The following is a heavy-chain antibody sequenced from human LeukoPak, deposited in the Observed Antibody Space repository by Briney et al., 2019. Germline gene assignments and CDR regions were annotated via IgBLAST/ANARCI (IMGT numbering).Heavy chain of an antibody. CDR1: GGSFSGYY. Sequence: SETLSLTCAVYGGSFSGYYWSWIRQPPGKGLEWIGEINHSGSTNYNPSLKSRVTISVDTSKNQFSLKLSSVTAADTAVYYCARAGSGSPVDYWGQGTLVTVPS. CDR2: INHSGST. V-gene: IGHV4-34*01. D-gene: IGHD3-10*01. J-gene: IGHJ4*02. CDR3: ARAGSGSPVDY.